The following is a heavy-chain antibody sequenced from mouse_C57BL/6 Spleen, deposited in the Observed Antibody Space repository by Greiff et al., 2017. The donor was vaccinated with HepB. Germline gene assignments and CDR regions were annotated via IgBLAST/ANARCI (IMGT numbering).Heavy chain of an antibody. CDR2: IHPNSGST. Sequence: QVQLQQPGAELVKPGASVKLSCKASGYTFTSYWMHWVKQRPGQGLEWIGMIHPNSGSTNYNEKFKSKATLTVDKSSSTAYMQLSSLTSEDPAVYYCARPLTPYWYFDVWGTGTTVTVSS. V-gene: IGHV1-64*01. CDR3: ARPLTPYWYFDV. CDR1: GYTFTSYW. J-gene: IGHJ1*03.